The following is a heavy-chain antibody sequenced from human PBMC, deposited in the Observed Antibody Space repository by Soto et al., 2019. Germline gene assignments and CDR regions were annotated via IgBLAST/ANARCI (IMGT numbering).Heavy chain of an antibody. V-gene: IGHV1-8*01. CDR1: GYTFTSYD. Sequence: ASVKVSCKASGYTFTSYDINWVRQATGQGLEWMGWMNPNSGNTGYAQKFQGRVTMTRNTSISTAYMELSSLRSEDKAVYYCARAPLTRVFSSYYSYMDVWGKGTPVPVPS. D-gene: IGHD3-10*01. J-gene: IGHJ6*03. CDR2: MNPNSGNT. CDR3: ARAPLTRVFSSYYSYMDV.